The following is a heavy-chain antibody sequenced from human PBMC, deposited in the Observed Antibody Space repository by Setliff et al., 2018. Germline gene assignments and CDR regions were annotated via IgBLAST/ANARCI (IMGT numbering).Heavy chain of an antibody. J-gene: IGHJ5*02. CDR3: ARAGGYYGSGSYYNDGWFGP. CDR1: GGSLNNYY. V-gene: IGHV4-4*09. Sequence: SETLSLTCTVSGGSLNNYYWTWIRQPPGKGLEWIGYIYTSGTAIYNPSLRSRVTISVDMSKKQFSLKLCSVTAADTAVYYCARAGGYYGSGSYYNDGWFGPWGQGTLVTVSS. D-gene: IGHD3-10*01. CDR2: IYTSGTA.